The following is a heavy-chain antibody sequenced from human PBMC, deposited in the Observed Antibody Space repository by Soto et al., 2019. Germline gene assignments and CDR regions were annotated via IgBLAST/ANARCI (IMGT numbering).Heavy chain of an antibody. V-gene: IGHV3-23*01. J-gene: IGHJ4*02. D-gene: IGHD4-17*01. Sequence: EVALLESGGGLVQPGGSLRLSCEVSGVAFSFYSMSWVRQAPGKGLEWVASISGNGATTYYAASGKGRFTFSRDNSKNTVYLQMHSLRVEDTAVYYCAKWNGYGDVWGPGTLVTVSS. CDR3: AKWNGYGDV. CDR2: ISGNGATT. CDR1: GVAFSFYS.